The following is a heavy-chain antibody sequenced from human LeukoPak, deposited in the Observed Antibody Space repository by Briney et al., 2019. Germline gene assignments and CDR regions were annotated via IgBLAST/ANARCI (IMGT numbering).Heavy chain of an antibody. CDR3: ARGTVDGWFDP. CDR1: GFTFSSYG. Sequence: GGSLRLSCAASGFTFSSYGMHWVRQAPGKGLEWVAVIWYDGSNKYYADSVKGRFTISRDNSNNTLYLQMNSLRAEDTAVYYCARGTVDGWFDPWGQGTLVTVSS. J-gene: IGHJ5*02. CDR2: IWYDGSNK. V-gene: IGHV3-33*01. D-gene: IGHD4-23*01.